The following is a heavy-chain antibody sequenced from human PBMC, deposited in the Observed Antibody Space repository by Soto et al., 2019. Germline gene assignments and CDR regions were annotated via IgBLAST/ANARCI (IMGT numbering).Heavy chain of an antibody. V-gene: IGHV3-21*01. J-gene: IGHJ4*02. Sequence: PGGSLRLSCAASGFTFSSYSMNWVRQAPGKGLEWVSSISSSSSYIYYADSVKGRFTISRDNARNSLYLQMNSLRAEDTAVYYCARDPPYCSSSSCYIRFLDYWGQGTLVTVSS. CDR1: GFTFSSYS. CDR2: ISSSSSYI. D-gene: IGHD2-2*02. CDR3: ARDPPYCSSSSCYIRFLDY.